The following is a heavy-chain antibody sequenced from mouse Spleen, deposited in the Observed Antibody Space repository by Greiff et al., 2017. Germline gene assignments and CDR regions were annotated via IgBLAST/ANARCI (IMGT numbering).Heavy chain of an antibody. CDR3: ALITTVVEGYFDY. CDR2: INPSSGYT. J-gene: IGHJ2*01. D-gene: IGHD1-1*01. Sequence: QVQLQQSGAELAKPGASVKLSCKASGYTFTSYWMHWVKQRPGQGLEWIGYINPSSGYTKYNQKFKDKATLTADKSSSTAYMQLSSLTYEDSAVYYCALITTVVEGYFDYWGQGTTLTVSS. CDR1: GYTFTSYW. V-gene: IGHV1-7*01.